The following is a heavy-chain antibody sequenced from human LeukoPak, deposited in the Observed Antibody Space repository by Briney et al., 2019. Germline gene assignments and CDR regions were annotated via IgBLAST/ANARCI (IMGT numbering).Heavy chain of an antibody. CDR2: ISNSGTTI. CDR3: ARDFYGSRSCIDY. Sequence: GGSLRLSCAASGFTFSEYYMSWIRQAPGKGLEWISYISNSGTTIYYTDSVKGRFTISRDNAKNSLYLQVNSLRVEDTAVYYCARDFYGSRSCIDYWGQGTLVTISP. J-gene: IGHJ4*02. V-gene: IGHV3-11*01. D-gene: IGHD3-10*01. CDR1: GFTFSEYY.